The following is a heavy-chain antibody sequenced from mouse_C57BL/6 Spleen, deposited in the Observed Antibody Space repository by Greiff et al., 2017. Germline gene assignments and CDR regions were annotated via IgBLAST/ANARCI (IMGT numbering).Heavy chain of an antibody. V-gene: IGHV1-50*01. CDR1: GYTFTSYW. J-gene: IGHJ4*01. CDR2: IDPSDSYT. D-gene: IGHD4-1*01. Sequence: QVQLQQPGAELVKPGASVKLSCKASGYTFTSYWMQWVKQRPGQGLEWIGEIDPSDSYTNYNQKFKGKATLTVDKSSSTAYMQLSSLTSDDSAVYYCARKDTGYAMDYWGQGTSVTVSS. CDR3: ARKDTGYAMDY.